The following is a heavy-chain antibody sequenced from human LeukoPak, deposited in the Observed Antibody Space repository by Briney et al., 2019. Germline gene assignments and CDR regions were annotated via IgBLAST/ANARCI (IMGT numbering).Heavy chain of an antibody. D-gene: IGHD2-15*01. CDR1: GFTFDDYA. CDR3: AKGGWVLGAAPTPDYYNYIHV. J-gene: IGHJ6*03. Sequence: PGGSLRLSCVASGFTFDDYAMHWVRQAPGQGLEWVSTISWNTNNIAYADSVKGRFTISRDNARNSVFLQMGSLRAEDTALYYCAKGGWVLGAAPTPDYYNYIHVWGNGTTVTVSS. CDR2: ISWNTNNI. V-gene: IGHV3-9*01.